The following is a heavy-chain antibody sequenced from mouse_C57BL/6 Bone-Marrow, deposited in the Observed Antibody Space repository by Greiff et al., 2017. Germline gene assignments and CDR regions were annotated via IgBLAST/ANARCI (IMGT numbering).Heavy chain of an antibody. CDR1: GYAFSSSW. V-gene: IGHV1-82*01. J-gene: IGHJ2*01. CDR3: AGEAPIYGFDD. CDR2: IYPGDGDT. D-gene: IGHD1-1*01. Sequence: QVQLQQSGPELVKPGASVKISCKASGYAFSSSWMNWVKQRPGRGLEWIGRIYPGDGDTNYNGKFKGKATLTADKSSSTAYMQLSSLTSEDSAVYLCAGEAPIYGFDDWGEGTTLTVSS.